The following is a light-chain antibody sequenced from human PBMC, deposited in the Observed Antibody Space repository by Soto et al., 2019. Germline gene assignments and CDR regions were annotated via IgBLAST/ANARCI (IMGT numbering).Light chain of an antibody. CDR3: QQYTTYPLT. CDR2: ATS. Sequence: DIQMTQSPSSLSASVGDTVTITCRASQGVSSWLAWYQQKPEKAPRSLIYATSSLHSGVPSRFRGSGYGTEFTLTITSLQPEDFATYYCQQYTTYPLTFGGRTKVEIK. J-gene: IGKJ4*01. CDR1: QGVSSW. V-gene: IGKV1D-16*01.